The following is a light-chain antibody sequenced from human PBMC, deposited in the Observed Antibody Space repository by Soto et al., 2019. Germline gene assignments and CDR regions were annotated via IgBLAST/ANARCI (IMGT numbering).Light chain of an antibody. V-gene: IGLV2-14*03. Sequence: QSVLTQPASVSGSPGQSITISCTGTNSVVGAYSYVSWYQQYPGKAPKLLIYDVGARPPGISDRFSGSKSGNTASLTISGLQAEDEAHYYCTSYTAFTTYVFGSGTKVTVL. CDR1: NSVVGAYSY. CDR3: TSYTAFTTYV. J-gene: IGLJ1*01. CDR2: DVG.